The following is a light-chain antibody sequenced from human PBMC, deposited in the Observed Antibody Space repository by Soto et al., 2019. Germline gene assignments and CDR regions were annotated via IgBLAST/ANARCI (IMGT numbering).Light chain of an antibody. CDR3: QQRSNCPFT. Sequence: EIVLTQSPATLSLSPGERATLSCRASQSVSSYLAWYQQKPGQAPRLLIYDASNRATGIPARFSGSGSGTVFTLTISSLEPEYFAVYYCQQRSNCPFTFGGGTKVEIK. CDR1: QSVSSY. J-gene: IGKJ4*01. V-gene: IGKV3-11*01. CDR2: DAS.